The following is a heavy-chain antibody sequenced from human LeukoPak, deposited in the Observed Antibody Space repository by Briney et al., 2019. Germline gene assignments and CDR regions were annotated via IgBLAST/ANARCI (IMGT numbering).Heavy chain of an antibody. D-gene: IGHD6-19*01. CDR3: ARRSGIAVAGAFDY. CDR2: ISGSGGST. Sequence: PGGSLRLSCAASGFTFSNYAMSWVRQAPGKGLEWVSVISGSGGSTYYADSVKGRFTISRDNSKNTLHLQMNSLRAEDTAVYYCARRSGIAVAGAFDYWGQGTLVTVSS. J-gene: IGHJ4*02. CDR1: GFTFSNYA. V-gene: IGHV3-23*01.